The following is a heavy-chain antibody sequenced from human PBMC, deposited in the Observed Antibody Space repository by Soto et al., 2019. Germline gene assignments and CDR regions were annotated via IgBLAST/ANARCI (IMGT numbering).Heavy chain of an antibody. CDR2: IYYSGST. V-gene: IGHV4-61*01. D-gene: IGHD3-3*01. J-gene: IGHJ5*02. CDR1: GGSVSSGSYY. Sequence: SETLSLTCTVSGGSVSSGSYYWSWIRQPPGKGLEWIGYIYYSGSTNYNPSLKSRVTISVDTSKNQFSLKLSSVTAADTAVYYCARESAYYDFWSGYSVDWFDPWGQGTLVTVS. CDR3: ARESAYYDFWSGYSVDWFDP.